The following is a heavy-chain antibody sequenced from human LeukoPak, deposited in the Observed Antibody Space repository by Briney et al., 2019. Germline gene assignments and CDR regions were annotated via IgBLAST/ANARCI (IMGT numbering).Heavy chain of an antibody. CDR2: IIPILGIA. V-gene: IGHV1-69*04. D-gene: IGHD4-17*01. CDR1: GGTFSSYT. Sequence: GSSVKVSCKASGGTFSSYTISWVRQAPGQGLEWMGRIIPILGIANYAQKFQGRVTITADKSTSTAYMELSSLRSEDTAVHYCAREGGDYDLDERLRYFDYWGQGTLVTVSS. J-gene: IGHJ4*02. CDR3: AREGGDYDLDERLRYFDY.